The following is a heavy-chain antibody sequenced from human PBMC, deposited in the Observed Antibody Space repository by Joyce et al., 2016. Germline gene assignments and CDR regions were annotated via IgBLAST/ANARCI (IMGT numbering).Heavy chain of an antibody. Sequence: QVQLQQSGPGLVKPSQTLSLTCAISGDSVSSNSAAWNWIRQSPSRGLGWLGRTYYRSKWYNDYAVSVKSRITINPDTPKNQFSLQLNSVTPEDAAVYYCARAGYYHTSGYYYPNFDYWGPGTLVTVSS. D-gene: IGHD3-22*01. CDR3: ARAGYYHTSGYYYPNFDY. CDR1: GDSVSSNSAA. V-gene: IGHV6-1*01. J-gene: IGHJ4*02. CDR2: TYYRSKWYN.